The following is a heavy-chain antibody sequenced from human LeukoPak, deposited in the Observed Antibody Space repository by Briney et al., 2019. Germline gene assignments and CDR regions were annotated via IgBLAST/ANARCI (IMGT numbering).Heavy chain of an antibody. CDR2: IYYSGST. V-gene: IGHV4-59*01. D-gene: IGHD2-2*03. CDR3: ARDGYGGLLYYFDY. Sequence: SETLSLTCTVSGGSISSYYWSWIRQPPGKGLEWIGYIYYSGSTNYNPSLKSRVTVSVDTSKNQFSLKLSSVTAADTAVYYCARDGYGGLLYYFDYWGQGTLVTVSS. J-gene: IGHJ4*02. CDR1: GGSISSYY.